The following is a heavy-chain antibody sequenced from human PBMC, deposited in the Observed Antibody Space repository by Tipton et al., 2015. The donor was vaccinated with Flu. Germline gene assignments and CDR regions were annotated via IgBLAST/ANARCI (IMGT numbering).Heavy chain of an antibody. CDR2: SLYSGSP. Sequence: TLSLTCTVSGDSMRRDYFWGGCRRAPGKGLVGIVSSLYSGSPHYNPPLKSRVTISVDTSKNQFSLRLNSAAAADTAVYYCARRDYSNYVSDSKHWVDPWGQGTLVTVSS. V-gene: IGHV4-38-2*02. CDR1: GDSMRRDYF. CDR3: ARRDYSNYVSDSKHWVDP. D-gene: IGHD4-11*01. J-gene: IGHJ5*02.